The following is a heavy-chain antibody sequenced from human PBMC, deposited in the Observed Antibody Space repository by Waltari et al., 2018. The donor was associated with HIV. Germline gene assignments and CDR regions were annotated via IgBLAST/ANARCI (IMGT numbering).Heavy chain of an antibody. CDR1: GFIFNTYS. J-gene: IGHJ5*02. Sequence: EVQLVESGGGTVKPGESLRLPCVTSGFIFNTYSLNWVRQAPGKGPEWVSSISSSGNFKHYADSVKGRFTISRDNAENSLYLQMNGLRAEDTAIYYCARDSRGSTWSLNWFDPWGQGTLVTVSS. CDR2: ISSSGNFK. V-gene: IGHV3-21*02. CDR3: ARDSRGSTWSLNWFDP. D-gene: IGHD6-6*01.